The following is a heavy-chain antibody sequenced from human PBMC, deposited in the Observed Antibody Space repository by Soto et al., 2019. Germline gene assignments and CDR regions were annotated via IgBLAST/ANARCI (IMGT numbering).Heavy chain of an antibody. D-gene: IGHD3-9*01. CDR3: TRLRYDILTGYSYYYYYYGMDV. CDR2: INPNSGGT. Sequence: GASVKVSCKASGYTFTGYYMHWVRQTPGQGLEWMGWINPNSGGTNYAQKFQGWVTMTRDKSISTAYLQWSSLKASDTAMYYCTRLRYDILTGYSYYYYYYGMDVWGQGTTVTVSS. V-gene: IGHV1-2*04. J-gene: IGHJ6*02. CDR1: GYTFTGYY.